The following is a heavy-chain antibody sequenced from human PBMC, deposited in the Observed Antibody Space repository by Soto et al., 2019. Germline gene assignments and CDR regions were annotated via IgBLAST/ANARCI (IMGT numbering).Heavy chain of an antibody. V-gene: IGHV3-21*01. CDR1: GFTFSSYS. D-gene: IGHD4-17*01. CDR3: ARDPVRHWPFDY. CDR2: ISSSSSYI. J-gene: IGHJ4*02. Sequence: EVQLVESGGGLVKPGGSLRLSCAASGFTFSSYSMNWVRQAPGKGLEWVSSISSSSSYIYYADSVKGRFTISRDNAKNSLYLQMNSLRAEDTAVYYCARDPVRHWPFDYWGQGTLVTVSS.